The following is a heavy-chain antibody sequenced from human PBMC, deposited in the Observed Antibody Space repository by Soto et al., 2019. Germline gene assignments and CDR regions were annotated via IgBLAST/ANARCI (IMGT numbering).Heavy chain of an antibody. D-gene: IGHD2-8*01. J-gene: IGHJ5*02. V-gene: IGHV3-48*02. CDR1: GFILSTYS. Sequence: VQLVESGGGLVQPGGSLRLSCAATGFILSTYSMNWVRQAPGKGLEWVSYISFSSSTIFYADSVRGRFTISRDNAKNSLYLQMNTLRDEDTAVYYCARDNGMAGSFDPWGQGTLVTVSS. CDR3: ARDNGMAGSFDP. CDR2: ISFSSSTI.